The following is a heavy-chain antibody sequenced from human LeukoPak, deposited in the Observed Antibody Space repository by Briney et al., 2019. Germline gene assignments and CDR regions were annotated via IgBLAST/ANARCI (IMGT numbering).Heavy chain of an antibody. CDR1: GYSLTNYW. CDR2: IYPGDSDT. D-gene: IGHD4-11*01. V-gene: IGHV5-51*03. CDR3: ARGGTTDSDNWFDT. Sequence: PGESLKISCKGSGYSLTNYWIGWVRQMPGKGLEWMGIIYPGDSDTRYSPSFQGQITISADNSISTAYLQWSTLKASDTAIYYCARGGTTDSDNWFDTWGQGTLVTVSS. J-gene: IGHJ5*02.